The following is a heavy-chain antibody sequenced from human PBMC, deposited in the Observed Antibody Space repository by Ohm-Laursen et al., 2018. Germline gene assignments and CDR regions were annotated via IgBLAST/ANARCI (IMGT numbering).Heavy chain of an antibody. V-gene: IGHV3-30*18. Sequence: SLRLSCAAPGFTFRTYGMHWVRQAPGKGLEWEAVISNDGTTKYYADSVNGRLTVSRDNSKNTLYLQMDSLRTEDTAVYFCAKGISGPPGNWFDPWGQGTLVTVSS. D-gene: IGHD1-20*01. CDR2: ISNDGTTK. CDR3: AKGISGPPGNWFDP. CDR1: GFTFRTYG. J-gene: IGHJ5*02.